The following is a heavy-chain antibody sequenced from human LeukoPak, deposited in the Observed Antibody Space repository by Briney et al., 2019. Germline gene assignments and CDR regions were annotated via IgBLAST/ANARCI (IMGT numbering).Heavy chain of an antibody. D-gene: IGHD5-12*01. V-gene: IGHV3-20*04. CDR1: GFTFDDYG. J-gene: IGHJ5*02. CDR3: ARKSGYDLGQGWFDP. CDR2: LNWNGGST. Sequence: SGGSLRLSCAASGFTFDDYGTSWVRQAPGKGLEWVSGLNWNGGSTGYAGSVKGRFTISRDNAKNSLYLQMNSLRAEDTALYYCARKSGYDLGQGWFDPWGQGTLVTVSS.